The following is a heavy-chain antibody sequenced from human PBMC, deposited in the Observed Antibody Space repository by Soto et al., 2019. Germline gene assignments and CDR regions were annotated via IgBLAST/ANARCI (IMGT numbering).Heavy chain of an antibody. CDR1: GFTFSSYE. CDR2: ISSSGSTI. Sequence: LRLSCAASGFTFSSYEMNWVRQAPGKGLEWVSYISSSGSTIYYADSVKGRFTISRDNAKNSLYLQMNSLRAEDTAVYYCAMVRGILTGYSNYFDYWGQGTLVTVSS. D-gene: IGHD3-9*01. CDR3: AMVRGILTGYSNYFDY. J-gene: IGHJ4*02. V-gene: IGHV3-48*03.